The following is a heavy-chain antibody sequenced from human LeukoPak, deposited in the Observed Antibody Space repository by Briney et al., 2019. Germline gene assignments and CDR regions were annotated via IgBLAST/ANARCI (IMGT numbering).Heavy chain of an antibody. J-gene: IGHJ6*03. CDR1: GGTFSSYA. CDR3: ARGVSTRLLDVNYYYYYYMDV. D-gene: IGHD2-2*01. CDR2: IIPIFGTA. Sequence: SVKVSCKASGGTFSSYAISWVRQAPGQGLEWMGGIIPIFGTANYAQKFQGRVTITTDESTSTAYMELSSLRSEDTAVYYCARGVSTRLLDVNYYYYYYMDVWGKGTTVTVSS. V-gene: IGHV1-69*05.